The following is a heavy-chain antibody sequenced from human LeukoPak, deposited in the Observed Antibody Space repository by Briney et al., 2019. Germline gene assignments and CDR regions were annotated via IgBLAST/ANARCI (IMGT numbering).Heavy chain of an antibody. Sequence: GGSLRLSCAASGFTFSNYAMSWVRQAPGKGLEWVSDISGSGGSTDYADSVKGRFTISRDNSKSTLYLQMNGLRAEDTAVYYCAKSQSQTGSSWSFDYWGQGTLVTVSS. V-gene: IGHV3-23*01. D-gene: IGHD6-13*01. CDR1: GFTFSNYA. CDR2: ISGSGGST. CDR3: AKSQSQTGSSWSFDY. J-gene: IGHJ4*02.